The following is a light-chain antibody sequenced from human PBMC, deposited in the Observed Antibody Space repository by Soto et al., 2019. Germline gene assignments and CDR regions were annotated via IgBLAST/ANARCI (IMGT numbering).Light chain of an antibody. Sequence: EIVLTQSPGTLSLSPGERATLSCRASRDVSSNYLAWYQQKPGQAPRLLIYAASIRTSGIPDRFSGSGSGTDFTLTISRLEPEDFAVYYCQQYVRSPWTFGQGTKV. CDR2: AAS. CDR3: QQYVRSPWT. CDR1: RDVSSNY. V-gene: IGKV3-20*01. J-gene: IGKJ1*01.